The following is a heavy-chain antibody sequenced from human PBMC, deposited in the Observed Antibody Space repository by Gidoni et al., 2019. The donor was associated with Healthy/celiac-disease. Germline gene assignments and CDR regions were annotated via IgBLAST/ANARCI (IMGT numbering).Heavy chain of an antibody. D-gene: IGHD6-19*01. V-gene: IGHV4-39*01. J-gene: IGHJ4*02. CDR3: ARLAAVAGFNDY. Sequence: STYYNPSLKSRVTISVDTSKNQFSLKLSSVTAADTAVYYCARLAAVAGFNDYWGQGTLVTVSS. CDR2: ST.